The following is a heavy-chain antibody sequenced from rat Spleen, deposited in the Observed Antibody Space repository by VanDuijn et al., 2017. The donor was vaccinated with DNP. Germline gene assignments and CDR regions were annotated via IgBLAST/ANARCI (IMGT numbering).Heavy chain of an antibody. V-gene: IGHV5S11*01. CDR1: AFTFSDYN. D-gene: IGHD1-5*01. CDR3: TRHGEVHLRYAMDA. J-gene: IGHJ4*01. Sequence: EVQLVESGGGLVQPGGSLQLSCAASAFTFSDYNMAWVRQAPTKGLEWVASLSTGADKSAYRDSVKGRFIIFRDDAKSTLYLQMDSLRSEETATYYCTRHGEVHLRYAMDAWGQGTSVTVSS. CDR2: LSTGADKS.